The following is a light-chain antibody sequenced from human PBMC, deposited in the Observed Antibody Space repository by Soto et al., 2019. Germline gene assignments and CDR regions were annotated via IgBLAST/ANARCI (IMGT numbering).Light chain of an antibody. V-gene: IGLV2-14*03. CDR3: HSYTLSGTLGV. Sequence: QSALTQPASVSGSPGQSITISCTATSCDLGGHNYVSWYQQHPGKAPKLIIYEVSNRPSGVSNRFSASKSGNTASLTISGLQAEDEADYYCHSYTLSGTLGVFGGGTQLTVL. J-gene: IGLJ2*01. CDR1: SCDLGGHNY. CDR2: EVS.